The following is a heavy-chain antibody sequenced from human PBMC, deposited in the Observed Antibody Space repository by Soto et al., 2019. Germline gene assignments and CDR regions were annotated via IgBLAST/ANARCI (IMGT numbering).Heavy chain of an antibody. Sequence: VPLVESGGGSVQPGGSLRLSCVASGITFSGFWMHWVRQVPGKGLVWVARVDSAGSGTSYADSVKGRFTISRDNAKNTLSLQMDGLRVEDTAVYYCATVFEHWEQGIPVTVSS. CDR3: ATVFEH. CDR1: GITFSGFW. CDR2: VDSAGSGT. J-gene: IGHJ4*02. V-gene: IGHV3-74*01.